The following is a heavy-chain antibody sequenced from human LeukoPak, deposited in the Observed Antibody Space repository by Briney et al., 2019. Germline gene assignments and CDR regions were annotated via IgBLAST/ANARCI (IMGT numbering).Heavy chain of an antibody. CDR1: GGSISSGDYY. J-gene: IGHJ6*02. D-gene: IGHD4-17*01. CDR3: ARDLGIQVTSRISYYYYYGMDV. V-gene: IGHV4-30-4*01. CDR2: IYYSGST. Sequence: TSETLSLTCTVSGGSISSGDYYWSWIRQPPGKGLEWIGYIYYSGSTYYNPSLKSRVTISVDTSKNQFSLKLSSVTAADTAVYYCARDLGIQVTSRISYYYYYGMDVWGQGTTVTVSS.